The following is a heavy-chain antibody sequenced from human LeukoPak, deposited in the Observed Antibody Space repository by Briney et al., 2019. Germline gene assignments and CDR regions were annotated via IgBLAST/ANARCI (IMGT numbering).Heavy chain of an antibody. J-gene: IGHJ4*02. D-gene: IGHD3-22*01. CDR2: IYYSGST. CDR1: GGSISSSSYY. V-gene: IGHV4-39*01. CDR3: ARIYDSSGHPR. Sequence: SETLSLTCTVSGGSISSSSYYWGWIRQPPGKGLEWIGSIYYSGSTYYNPSLKSRVTISVDTSKNQFSLKLSSVTATDMAVYYCARIYDSSGHPRWGQGTLVTVSS.